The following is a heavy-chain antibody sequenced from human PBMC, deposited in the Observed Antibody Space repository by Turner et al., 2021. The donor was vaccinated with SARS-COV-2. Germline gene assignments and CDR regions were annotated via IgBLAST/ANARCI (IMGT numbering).Heavy chain of an antibody. CDR1: CYTFTNYG. J-gene: IGHJ4*02. D-gene: IGHD3-16*02. Sequence: VSCKPSCYTFTNYGVSWVRQAPGQGLEWMGWISTYNGDTKYAQKFQGRVTMTTDTSSTTVYMELRSMSSEDTATYDCARANAWKTYNYAWEIYRYTAVDYWGQGTLVTVSS. CDR3: ARANAWKTYNYAWEIYRYTAVDY. CDR2: ISTYNGDT. V-gene: IGHV1-18*01.